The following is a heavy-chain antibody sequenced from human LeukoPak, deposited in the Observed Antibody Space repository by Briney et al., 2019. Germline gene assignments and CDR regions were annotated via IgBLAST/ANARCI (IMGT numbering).Heavy chain of an antibody. CDR1: GGSFSSYY. V-gene: IGHV4-34*01. D-gene: IGHD2-15*01. J-gene: IGHJ6*02. Sequence: PSETLSLTCGVYGGSFSSYYWSWIRQPPGKGLEWIGQINHSGSTNYNPSLKSRVAISVDTSKNQFSLGLSSVTAADTAVYFCARGRLAPRSGGGRDYYYGMDVWGQGTTVTVSS. CDR3: ARGRLAPRSGGGRDYYYGMDV. CDR2: INHSGST.